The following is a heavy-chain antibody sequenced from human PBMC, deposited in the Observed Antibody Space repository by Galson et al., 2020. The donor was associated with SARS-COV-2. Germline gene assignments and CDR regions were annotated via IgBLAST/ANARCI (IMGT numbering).Heavy chain of an antibody. V-gene: IGHV2-70*01. CDR2: IDWDDDK. CDR1: GFSLSTSGMC. CDR3: ARSRVSGSYYGYYYYGMDV. D-gene: IGHD1-26*01. J-gene: IGHJ6*02. Sequence: SGPTLVKPTQTLTLTCTFSGFSLSTSGMCVSWIRQPPGKALEWLALIDWDDDKYYSTSLKTRLTISKDTSRNQVVLTMTNMDPVDTATYYCARSRVSGSYYGYYYYGMDVWGQGTTVTVSS.